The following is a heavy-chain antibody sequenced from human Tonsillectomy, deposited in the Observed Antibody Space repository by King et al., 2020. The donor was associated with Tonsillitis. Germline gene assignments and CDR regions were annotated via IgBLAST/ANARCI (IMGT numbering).Heavy chain of an antibody. CDR2: IIPIFGTA. J-gene: IGHJ5*02. CDR1: GGTFSSYA. D-gene: IGHD2-2*01. V-gene: IGHV1-69*01. CDR3: ARGVEGCSSTSCYPNWFDP. Sequence: QLVQSGAEVKKPGSSVKVSCKASGGTFSSYAISWVRQAPGQGLEWMGGIIPIFGTANYAQKFQGRVTITADESTSTAYMELSSLRSEDTAVYHCARGVEGCSSTSCYPNWFDPWGQGTLVTVSS.